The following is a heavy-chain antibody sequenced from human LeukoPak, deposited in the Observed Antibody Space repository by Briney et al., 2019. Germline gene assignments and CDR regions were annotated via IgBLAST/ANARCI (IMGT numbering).Heavy chain of an antibody. CDR2: IYSGGST. Sequence: GGSLRLSCAASGFTFSSYWLHWVRQAPGKGLEWVSVIYSGGSTYYADSVKGRFTISRDNSKNTLYLQMNSLRAEDTAVYYCARATPSDYYDSSGYYYEGYYFDYWGQGTLVTVSS. V-gene: IGHV3-53*01. CDR3: ARATPSDYYDSSGYYYEGYYFDY. J-gene: IGHJ4*02. D-gene: IGHD3-22*01. CDR1: GFTFSSYW.